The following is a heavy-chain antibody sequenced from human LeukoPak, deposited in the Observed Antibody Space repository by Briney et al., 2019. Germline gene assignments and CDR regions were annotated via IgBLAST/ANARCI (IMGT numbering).Heavy chain of an antibody. Sequence: SETLSLTCTVSGGSISSYYWSWIRQPPGKGLEWIGYIYYSGSTNYNPSLKSRVTISVDTSKNQFSLKLSSVTAADTAVYYCAREERRATMVRGVILNYFDYWGQGTPVTVSS. CDR2: IYYSGST. V-gene: IGHV4-59*01. CDR3: AREERRATMVRGVILNYFDY. J-gene: IGHJ4*02. D-gene: IGHD3-10*01. CDR1: GGSISSYY.